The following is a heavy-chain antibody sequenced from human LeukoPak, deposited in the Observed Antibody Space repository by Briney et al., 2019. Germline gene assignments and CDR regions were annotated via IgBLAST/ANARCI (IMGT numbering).Heavy chain of an antibody. Sequence: PGRTLRLSCAASGFTFSSYAIHWVRQAPGKGLEWVAGISYDGYNKNYADSVQGRFTISRDNSKNTLYLQMNSLRAEDTAVYYCARDKPPPYYYDSSGIFDYWGQGTLVTVSS. V-gene: IGHV3-30-3*01. CDR1: GFTFSSYA. CDR3: ARDKPPPYYYDSSGIFDY. CDR2: ISYDGYNK. D-gene: IGHD3-22*01. J-gene: IGHJ4*02.